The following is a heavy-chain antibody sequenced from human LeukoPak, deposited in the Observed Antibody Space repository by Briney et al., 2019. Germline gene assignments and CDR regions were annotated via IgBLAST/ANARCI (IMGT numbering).Heavy chain of an antibody. CDR2: FDPEDGET. Sequence: ASVKVSCKVSGYTLTELSMHWVRQAPGKGLEWMGGFDPEDGETIYAQKFQGRVTMTRDMSTSTVYMELSSLRSEDTAVYYCARDGVGDYGLYYYYYYMDVWGKGTTVTVSS. V-gene: IGHV1-24*01. J-gene: IGHJ6*03. CDR3: ARDGVGDYGLYYYYYYMDV. CDR1: GYTLTELS. D-gene: IGHD4-17*01.